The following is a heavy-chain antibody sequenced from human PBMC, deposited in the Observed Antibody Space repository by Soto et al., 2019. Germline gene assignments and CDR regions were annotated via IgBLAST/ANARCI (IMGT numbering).Heavy chain of an antibody. V-gene: IGHV1-18*01. CDR1: GYTLTNYG. CDR3: VRDWQLSP. Sequence: QVQLVQSGDEVKKTGSSVKVSCRASGYTLTNYGISWVRQAPGQGLFWMGWISGHNGNTLYAQNVQCRLTLTIDTSTNTAYMELMSLKIDDTAMDYCVRDWQLSPLGQGTLVTGSS. J-gene: IGHJ5*02. D-gene: IGHD1-1*01. CDR2: ISGHNGNT.